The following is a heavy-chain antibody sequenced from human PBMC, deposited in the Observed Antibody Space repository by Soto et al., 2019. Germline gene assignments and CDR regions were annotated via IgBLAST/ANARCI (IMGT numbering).Heavy chain of an antibody. Sequence: QVQLVQSGAEVKKPGSSVKVSCKASGGTFSSYAISWVRQAPGQGLEWMGGIIPIFGTANYAQKFQGRVTITADESTSTAYMELSSLRSEDTDVYYCASCDYYDSSGYYHYYYGMDVWGQGTTVTVSS. CDR1: GGTFSSYA. CDR2: IIPIFGTA. D-gene: IGHD3-22*01. V-gene: IGHV1-69*01. CDR3: ASCDYYDSSGYYHYYYGMDV. J-gene: IGHJ6*02.